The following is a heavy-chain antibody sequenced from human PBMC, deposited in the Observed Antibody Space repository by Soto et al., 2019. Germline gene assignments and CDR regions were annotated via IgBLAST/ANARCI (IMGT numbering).Heavy chain of an antibody. D-gene: IGHD2-2*01. CDR3: ARYCSSTSCHFDP. CDR2: INPNSGAS. J-gene: IGHJ5*02. V-gene: IGHV1-2*02. CDR1: GYTFTGYY. Sequence: QVQLVQSGAEVKKPGASVKVSCKASGYTFTGYYIHWVRQAPGQGLEWMGGINPNSGASNYAQKFQGRVTMTRDTSISTAYMEPSRLRSDDTAVYYCARYCSSTSCHFDPWGQGTLVTVSS.